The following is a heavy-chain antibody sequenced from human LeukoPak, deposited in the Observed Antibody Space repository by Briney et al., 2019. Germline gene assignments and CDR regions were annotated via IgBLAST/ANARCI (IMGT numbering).Heavy chain of an antibody. D-gene: IGHD5-24*01. J-gene: IGHJ4*02. Sequence: GASVKVSCKASGYTFTSYAISWVRQAPGQGLEWMGGIIPIFGTANYAQKFQGRVTITADESTSTAYMELSSLRSEDTAVYYCARGCRDGYNWYFDYWGQGTLVTVSS. V-gene: IGHV1-69*13. CDR2: IIPIFGTA. CDR1: GYTFTSYA. CDR3: ARGCRDGYNWYFDY.